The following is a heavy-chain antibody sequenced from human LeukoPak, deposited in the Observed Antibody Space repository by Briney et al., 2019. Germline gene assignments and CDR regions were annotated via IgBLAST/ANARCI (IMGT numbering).Heavy chain of an antibody. Sequence: PGGSLRLSCAASGLTVTSNYMSWIRQAPGKGLEWVSALYVDGTTFYADFVRGRFTISADNPKNTLSLQMSSLRAEDTAVYFCARQSSDSTIFEYWGQGTLVTVSS. CDR1: GLTVTSNY. V-gene: IGHV3-66*04. CDR3: ARQSSDSTIFEY. CDR2: LYVDGTT. J-gene: IGHJ4*02. D-gene: IGHD3-22*01.